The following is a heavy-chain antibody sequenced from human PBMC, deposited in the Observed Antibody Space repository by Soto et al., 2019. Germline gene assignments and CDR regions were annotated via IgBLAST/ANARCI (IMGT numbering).Heavy chain of an antibody. J-gene: IGHJ4*02. CDR2: ISGSGGST. CDR1: GFTFSSYA. Sequence: PGGSLRLSCAASGFTFSSYAMSWVRQAPGKGLEWVSAISGSGGSTYYADSVKGRFTISRDNSKNTLYLQMNSLRAEDTAVYYCAKDVKQPRAQRSPVVYFDYWGQGTLVTVSS. V-gene: IGHV3-23*01. D-gene: IGHD2-21*01. CDR3: AKDVKQPRAQRSPVVYFDY.